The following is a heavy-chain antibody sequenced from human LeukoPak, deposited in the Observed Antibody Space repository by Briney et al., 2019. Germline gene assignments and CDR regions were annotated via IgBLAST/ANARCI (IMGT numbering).Heavy chain of an antibody. V-gene: IGHV1-18*01. CDR1: GYTFTSYG. D-gene: IGHD3-22*01. CDR3: ARDLGRIASGYYFDY. J-gene: IGHJ4*02. Sequence: ASVKVSCKASGYTFTSYGISWVRQAPGQGLEWMGWISAYNGNTNYAQKLQGRVTMTTDTSTSTAYMELRSLRSDDTSVYYCARDLGRIASGYYFDYWGQGTLVTVSS. CDR2: ISAYNGNT.